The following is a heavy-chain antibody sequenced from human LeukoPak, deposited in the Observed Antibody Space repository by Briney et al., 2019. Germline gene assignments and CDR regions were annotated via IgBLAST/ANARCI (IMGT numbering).Heavy chain of an antibody. J-gene: IGHJ4*02. CDR1: GFAVFSNY. D-gene: IGHD6-6*01. V-gene: IGHV3-66*01. CDR2: IYSDGDT. Sequence: TGGSLRLSCAASGFAVFSNYMNWVRQAPGKGLEWVSVIYSDGDTSYADSVKGRFTISRDISKNTLYLQMNSLRAEDTAVYYCAKAGEAARLRCYSDYWGQGTLVTVSS. CDR3: AKAGEAARLRCYSDY.